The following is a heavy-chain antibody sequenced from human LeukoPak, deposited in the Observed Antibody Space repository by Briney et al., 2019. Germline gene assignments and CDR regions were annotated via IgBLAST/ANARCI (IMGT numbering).Heavy chain of an antibody. V-gene: IGHV4-59*01. J-gene: IGHJ4*02. D-gene: IGHD3-10*01. CDR1: SGSINSYY. CDR3: ASSSGSGRSDY. CDR2: IYYTGNI. Sequence: PSETLSLTCTVSSGSINSYYWSWIRQSPGKGLEWIGYIYYTGNIRYNPSLKSRVTISVDTSMNQFSLKVNSVTAADTAVYYCASSSGSGRSDYWGQGTLVTVSS.